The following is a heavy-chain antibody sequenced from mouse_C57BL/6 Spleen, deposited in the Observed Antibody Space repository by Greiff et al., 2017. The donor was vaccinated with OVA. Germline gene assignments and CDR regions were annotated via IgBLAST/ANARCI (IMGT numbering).Heavy chain of an antibody. CDR1: GYTFTSYW. V-gene: IGHV1-55*01. Sequence: QVQLQQPGAELVKPGASVKMSCKASGYTFTSYWITWVKQRPGQGLEWIGDIYPGSGSTNYNEKFKSKATLTVDTSSSTAYMQLSSLTSEDSAVYYCATGTTVANAMDYWGQGTSVTVSS. J-gene: IGHJ4*01. D-gene: IGHD1-1*01. CDR2: IYPGSGST. CDR3: ATGTTVANAMDY.